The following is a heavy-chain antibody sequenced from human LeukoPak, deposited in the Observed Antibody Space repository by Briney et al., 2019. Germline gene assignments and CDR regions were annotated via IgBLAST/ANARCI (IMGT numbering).Heavy chain of an antibody. Sequence: NSSETLSLTCAVYGGSFSGYYWSWIRQPPGKGLEWIGEINHSGSTSYNPSLKSRVTISVDTSKNQFSLKLSSVTAADTAVYYCARPYSARYYFDYWGQGTLVTVSS. V-gene: IGHV4-34*01. CDR2: INHSGST. CDR1: GGSFSGYY. J-gene: IGHJ4*02. CDR3: ARPYSARYYFDY. D-gene: IGHD6-13*01.